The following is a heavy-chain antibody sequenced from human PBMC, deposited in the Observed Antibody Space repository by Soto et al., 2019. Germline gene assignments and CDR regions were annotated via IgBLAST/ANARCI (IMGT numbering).Heavy chain of an antibody. CDR1: GFSFSNFA. CDR2: ISGSGGTT. Sequence: PGWSLRLSCAASGFSFSNFAVNWVRQAPGKGLEWVSTISGSGGTTYYADSVKGRFTISRDNSKDTLYLQMNSLRAEETAVYYCAKIGPSVGATGPYYALEDWGPGTLGTVS. D-gene: IGHD1-26*01. CDR3: AKIGPSVGATGPYYALED. V-gene: IGHV3-23*01. J-gene: IGHJ4*02.